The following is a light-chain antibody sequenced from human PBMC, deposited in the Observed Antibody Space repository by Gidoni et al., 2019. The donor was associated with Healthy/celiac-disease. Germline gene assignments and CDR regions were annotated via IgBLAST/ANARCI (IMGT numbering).Light chain of an antibody. V-gene: IGKV1-5*03. CDR1: QSISSW. Sequence: DIQMTQSPSTLSPSVGDRVTITCRASQSISSWLAWYQQKPVKSPKLLIYNASILASGVPSRFIGSGFGTEFTLTIRSLQPHAFATYYCQQYNSSPVTFGQGTKVEIK. J-gene: IGKJ1*01. CDR2: NAS. CDR3: QQYNSSPVT.